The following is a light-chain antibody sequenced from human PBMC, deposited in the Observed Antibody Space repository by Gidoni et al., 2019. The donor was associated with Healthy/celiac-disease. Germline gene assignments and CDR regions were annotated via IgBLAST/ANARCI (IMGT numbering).Light chain of an antibody. CDR2: AAS. Sequence: DIQMTQSPSSLSASVGDRVTITCRARQSISSYLNWYQQKPGKAPELLIYAASSLQSGVPSRFSGSGSGTDFTLTISSLQPEDFATYYCQQSYSTPGLFPFGPGTKVDIK. V-gene: IGKV1-39*01. J-gene: IGKJ3*01. CDR1: QSISSY. CDR3: QQSYSTPGLFP.